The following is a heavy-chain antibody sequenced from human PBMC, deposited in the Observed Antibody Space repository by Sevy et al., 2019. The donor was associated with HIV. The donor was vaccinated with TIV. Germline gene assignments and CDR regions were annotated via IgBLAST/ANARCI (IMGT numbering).Heavy chain of an antibody. V-gene: IGHV1-69*13. J-gene: IGHJ4*02. CDR3: ARGPLGRYYYDSSGYYFDY. CDR1: GGTFSSYA. CDR2: IIPIFGTA. Sequence: ASVKVSCKASGGTFSSYAISWVRQAPGQGLEWMGGIIPIFGTANYAQKFQGRVTITGDESTSTAYMELSSLRSEDTAVYYCARGPLGRYYYDSSGYYFDYWGQGTLVTVSS. D-gene: IGHD3-22*01.